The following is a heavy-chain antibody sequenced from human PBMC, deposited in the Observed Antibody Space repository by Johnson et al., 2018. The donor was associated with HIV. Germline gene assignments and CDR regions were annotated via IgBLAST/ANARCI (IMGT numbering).Heavy chain of an antibody. V-gene: IGHV3-30-3*01. J-gene: IGHJ3*02. D-gene: IGHD6-25*01. Sequence: QVQLVQSGGGVDQPGGSVRVSCAASGFTFNSYAMHWVCQAPGKGLEWVAVISHDGRNQYYADSVKGRFTISRDNSNNTLYLQMNSLRAEDTAVYYCARATDQRLDAFDIWGEGTMVTVSS. CDR3: ARATDQRLDAFDI. CDR2: ISHDGRNQ. CDR1: GFTFNSYA.